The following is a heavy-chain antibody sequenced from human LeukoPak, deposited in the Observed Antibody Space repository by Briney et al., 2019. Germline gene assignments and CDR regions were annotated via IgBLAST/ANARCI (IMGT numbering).Heavy chain of an antibody. V-gene: IGHV1-2*02. D-gene: IGHD2-15*01. CDR3: ARDGVGWSRSRGYCSGGSCYWFDP. Sequence: ASVKVSCKASGYTFTDYYMHWVRQAPGQGLEWMGWINPNSGGTNYAQKFQGRVTMTRDTSISTAYMELSRLRSDDTAVYFCARDGVGWSRSRGYCSGGSCYWFDPWGQGTLVTVSS. J-gene: IGHJ5*02. CDR1: GYTFTDYY. CDR2: INPNSGGT.